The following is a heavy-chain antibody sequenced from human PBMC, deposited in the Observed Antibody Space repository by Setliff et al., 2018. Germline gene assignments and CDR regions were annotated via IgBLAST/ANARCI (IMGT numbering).Heavy chain of an antibody. CDR2: INAGNGNT. V-gene: IGHV1-3*01. Sequence: ASVKVSCKASGYTFTSYAMHWVRQAPGQGLEWMGWINAGNGNTKYSQKFQGRVTITRDTSASTAYMGLSSLRSEDTAVYYCAREFTRYYNFWSAHRYYMDVWGKGTTVTVSS. J-gene: IGHJ6*03. CDR1: GYTFTSYA. D-gene: IGHD3-3*01. CDR3: AREFTRYYNFWSAHRYYMDV.